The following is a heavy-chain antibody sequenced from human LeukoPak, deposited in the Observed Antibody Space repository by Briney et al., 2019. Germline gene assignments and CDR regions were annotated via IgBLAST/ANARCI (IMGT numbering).Heavy chain of an antibody. CDR1: GGTFSSYA. CDR2: IIPIFGTA. CDR3: ARDMAAAGTGGSNAFDI. Sequence: ASVKVSCKASGGTFSSYAISWVRQAPGQGLEWMGGIIPIFGTANYAQKFQDRVTITADESTSTAYMELSSLRSEDTAVYYCARDMAAAGTGGSNAFDIWGQGTMVTVSS. D-gene: IGHD6-13*01. J-gene: IGHJ3*02. V-gene: IGHV1-69*13.